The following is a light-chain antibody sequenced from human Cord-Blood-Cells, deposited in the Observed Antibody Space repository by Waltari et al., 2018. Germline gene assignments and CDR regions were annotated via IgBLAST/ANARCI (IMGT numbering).Light chain of an antibody. CDR3: QTWGTGIVV. V-gene: IGLV4-69*01. CDR1: SGHSTYA. CDR2: LNSDGSH. J-gene: IGLJ2*01. Sequence: QLVLTQSPSASAYLGAPVTLTGTLSSGHSTYANPSHKQQPEKGPRYLMKLNSDGSHSKGDGIPDRFSGSSSGAERYLTISSLQSEDEADYYCQTWGTGIVVFGGGTKLTVL.